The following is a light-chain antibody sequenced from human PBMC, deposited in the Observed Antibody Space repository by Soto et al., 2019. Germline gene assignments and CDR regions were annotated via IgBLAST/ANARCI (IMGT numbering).Light chain of an antibody. CDR2: WAS. J-gene: IGKJ1*01. CDR1: QSILYSSNNKNY. Sequence: DIVMTQSPDSLTVSLGERATINCKSSQSILYSSNNKNYLAWYQQKPGQPPKLLISWASTRESGVPDRFSGSGSGTDFTLTISSLQAEDVAVYYCQQYYNIPWTFGQGTKVDIK. V-gene: IGKV4-1*01. CDR3: QQYYNIPWT.